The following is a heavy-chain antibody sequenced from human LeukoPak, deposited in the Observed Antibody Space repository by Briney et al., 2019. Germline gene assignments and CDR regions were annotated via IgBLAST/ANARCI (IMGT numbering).Heavy chain of an antibody. Sequence: PGGSLRLSCAASGFTFSSYWMTWVRQAPGKGLEWVGNIKPDGSASYYVDSVKGRFTISRDNANNSLYLQMNSLRAEDTAVYYCARAHTSSWYMDFWGQGTLVTVSS. CDR3: ARAHTSSWYMDF. CDR1: GFTFSSYW. D-gene: IGHD6-13*01. J-gene: IGHJ4*02. V-gene: IGHV3-7*05. CDR2: IKPDGSAS.